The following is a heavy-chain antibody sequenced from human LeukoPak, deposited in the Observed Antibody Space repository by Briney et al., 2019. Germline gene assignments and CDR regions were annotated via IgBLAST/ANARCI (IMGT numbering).Heavy chain of an antibody. CDR3: ARRDPGIAVAGFDY. V-gene: IGHV4-39*01. CDR1: GGSISSSSHY. D-gene: IGHD6-19*01. CDR2: IYYSGST. J-gene: IGHJ4*02. Sequence: PSKTLSLTCTVSGGSISSSSHYWGWIRQPPGKGLEWIGSIYYSGSTYYNPSLKSRVTISVDTSKNQFSLKLSSVTAADTAVYYCARRDPGIAVAGFDYWGQGTLVTVSS.